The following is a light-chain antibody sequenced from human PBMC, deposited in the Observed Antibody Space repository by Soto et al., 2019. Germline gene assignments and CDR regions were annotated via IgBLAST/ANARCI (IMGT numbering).Light chain of an antibody. CDR2: AAS. Sequence: AIRMTPSPSSFSASTGDRVTIPCRASQGISSYLAWYQQKPGKAPKLLIYAASTLHSGVPSRFSGSGSGTDFTLTISCLQSEDFATYYCQQYYSYPLTFGGGTKVDIK. CDR1: QGISSY. J-gene: IGKJ4*01. V-gene: IGKV1-8*01. CDR3: QQYYSYPLT.